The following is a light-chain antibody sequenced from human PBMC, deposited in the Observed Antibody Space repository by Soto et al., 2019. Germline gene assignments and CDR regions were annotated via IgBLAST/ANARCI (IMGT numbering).Light chain of an antibody. CDR3: QQDHRYSWT. CDR1: QSISSS. Sequence: DIQMTQSPSTLSASVGDRVSIACRASQSISSSLAWYQKKQGKAPKLLIYDASSLESGLPSRFSGSGSGTEFTLSINSLQPQDFATYYCQQDHRYSWTCGQGTKVEIK. J-gene: IGKJ1*01. CDR2: DAS. V-gene: IGKV1-5*01.